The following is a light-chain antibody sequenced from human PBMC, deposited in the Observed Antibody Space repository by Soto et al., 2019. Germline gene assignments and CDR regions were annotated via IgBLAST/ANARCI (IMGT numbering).Light chain of an antibody. CDR2: RSD. CDR1: TSNIGSNH. CDR3: SARDDILSGVV. V-gene: IGLV1-47*01. J-gene: IGLJ2*01. Sequence: QAVVTQPPSASGTPGQRVTISCSGSTSNIGSNHVYWYQQFPGMAPKLLMYRSDQRPTGVPDRFSGSRSGTSASLAISGLRSDDEADYYCSARDDILSGVVFGGGTKLIVL.